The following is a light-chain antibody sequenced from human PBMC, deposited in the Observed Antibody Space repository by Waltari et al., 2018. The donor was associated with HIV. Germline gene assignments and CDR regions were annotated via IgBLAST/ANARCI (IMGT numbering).Light chain of an antibody. CDR1: RPTLGSNA. CDR3: AAWDDSLNGYV. CDR2: YDD. J-gene: IGLJ1*01. V-gene: IGLV1-36*01. Sequence: QSVLTQPPSVSEAPRQRVTLSCSVIRPTLGSNAVNWYQQVPGKAPKLLIYYDDLLSSGGSDRFSGSKSGTSASLAIRGLQSEDEADYYCAAWDDSLNGYVFGSGTKVTVL.